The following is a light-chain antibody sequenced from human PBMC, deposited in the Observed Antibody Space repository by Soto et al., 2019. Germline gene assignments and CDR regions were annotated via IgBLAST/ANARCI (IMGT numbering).Light chain of an antibody. J-gene: IGLJ3*02. CDR3: CSFTTSNTWV. Sequence: QSVLTQPASVSGSPGQSITISCTGTSSDVGGSQHVSWFQQHPGEVPKLMIYEVSHRPSGVSDRLSGSKSGNTASLTISGLQAEDEADYYCCSFTTSNTWVFGGGTKLTVL. V-gene: IGLV2-14*01. CDR1: SSDVGGSQH. CDR2: EVS.